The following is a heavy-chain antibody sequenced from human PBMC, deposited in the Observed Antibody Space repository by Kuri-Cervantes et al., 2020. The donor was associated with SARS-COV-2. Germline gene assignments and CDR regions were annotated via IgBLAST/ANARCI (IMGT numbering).Heavy chain of an antibody. CDR1: GFTFSSYS. D-gene: IGHD3-22*01. CDR3: ASDSVRYYYDSSGYYPPRDYYYYGMDV. Sequence: GGSLRLSCAASGFTFSSYSMNWVRQAPGKGLEWVSYISSSSSTIYYADSVKGRFTISRDNAKNSLYLQMNSLRAEDTAVYYCASDSVRYYYDSSGYYPPRDYYYYGMDVWGQGTTVTVSS. V-gene: IGHV3-48*01. J-gene: IGHJ6*02. CDR2: ISSSSSTI.